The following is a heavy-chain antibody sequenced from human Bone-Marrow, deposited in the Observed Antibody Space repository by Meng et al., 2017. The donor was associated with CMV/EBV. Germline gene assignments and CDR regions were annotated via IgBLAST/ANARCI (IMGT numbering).Heavy chain of an antibody. CDR1: GYTFTSYD. CDR2: MNPNSGNT. D-gene: IGHD5-24*01. J-gene: IGHJ4*02. V-gene: IGHV1-8*03. Sequence: ASVKVSCKASGYTFTSYDINWVRQATGQGLEWMGWMNPNSGNTGYAQKFQGRVTITRNTSISTAYMELSSLRSEDTAVYYCARDTNGYNSIPFDYWGQGTLVTVSS. CDR3: ARDTNGYNSIPFDY.